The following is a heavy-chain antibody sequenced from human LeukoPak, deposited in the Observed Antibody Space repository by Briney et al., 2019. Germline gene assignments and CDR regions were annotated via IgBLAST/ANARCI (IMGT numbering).Heavy chain of an antibody. J-gene: IGHJ4*02. CDR2: INHSGST. D-gene: IGHD4-23*01. CDR3: ARGRRMRGLYPTTVVTQRGRGGSYYFDY. Sequence: SETLSLTCAVYGGSFSGYYWSWIRQPPGKGLEWIGEINHSGSTNYNPSLKSRVTISVDTSKNQFSLKLSSVTAADTAVYYCARGRRMRGLYPTTVVTQRGRGGSYYFDYWGQGTLVTVSS. CDR1: GGSFSGYY. V-gene: IGHV4-34*01.